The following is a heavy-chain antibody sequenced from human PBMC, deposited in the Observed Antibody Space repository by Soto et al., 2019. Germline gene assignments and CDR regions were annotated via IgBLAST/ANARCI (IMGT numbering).Heavy chain of an antibody. CDR3: ARGYYDFWSGYYISPYGMDV. V-gene: IGHV3-11*01. Sequence: KAGGSLRLSCAVSGSTFSDYYMSWIRQAPGKGLEWVSYISSRGSSIYYADSVKGRFTISRDNAKNSLYLQMNGLRAEDTAVYYCARGYYDFWSGYYISPYGMDVWGQGTTVTVSS. CDR1: GSTFSDYY. J-gene: IGHJ6*02. D-gene: IGHD3-3*01. CDR2: ISSRGSSI.